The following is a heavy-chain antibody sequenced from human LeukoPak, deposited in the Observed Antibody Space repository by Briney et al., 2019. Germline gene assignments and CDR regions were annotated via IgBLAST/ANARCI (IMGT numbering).Heavy chain of an antibody. CDR3: ASVEGSGSYYLDY. D-gene: IGHD3-10*01. V-gene: IGHV3-7*03. CDR2: IKQDGSDK. CDR1: GFIFSNYD. Sequence: GGSLRLSCAASGFIFSNYDMNWVRQAPGKGLEWVANIKQDGSDKYYVDSVKGRFTISRDNAKNSLFLQMNSLRAEDTAVYYCASVEGSGSYYLDYWGQGTLVTVSS. J-gene: IGHJ4*02.